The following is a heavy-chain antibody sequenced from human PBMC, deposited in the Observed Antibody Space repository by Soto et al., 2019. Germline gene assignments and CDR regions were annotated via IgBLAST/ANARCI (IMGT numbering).Heavy chain of an antibody. CDR1: GGSISNYF. D-gene: IGHD3-3*01. CDR2: IDNSGST. Sequence: SETLSLTCTVSGGSISNYFCNWIRQPAGKGLEWIGRIDNSGSTNYNPSLKSRITMSADTSRNQFSLKLNPVTAADTAVYYCARGGQDFWSGPFDYWGQGALVTVSS. J-gene: IGHJ4*02. V-gene: IGHV4-4*07. CDR3: ARGGQDFWSGPFDY.